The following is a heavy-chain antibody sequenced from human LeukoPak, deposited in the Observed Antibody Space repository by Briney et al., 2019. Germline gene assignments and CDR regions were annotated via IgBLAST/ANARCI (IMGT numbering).Heavy chain of an antibody. V-gene: IGHV3-23*01. CDR3: AKKITEAVNNCFDP. D-gene: IGHD6-13*01. J-gene: IGHJ5*02. CDR2: SGSGYST. Sequence: GGSLRLSCAASGFIFSNYAMSWVRQAPGKGLEWVSVSGSGYSTYYADSVKGRFTVSRDNSKNTLYLQMNSLRAEDTAVYYCAKKITEAVNNCFDPWGQGTLVPSPQ. CDR1: GFIFSNYA.